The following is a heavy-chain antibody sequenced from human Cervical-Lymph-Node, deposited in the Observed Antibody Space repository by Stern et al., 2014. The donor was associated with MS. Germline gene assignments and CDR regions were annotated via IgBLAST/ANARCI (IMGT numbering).Heavy chain of an antibody. Sequence: VQLVESGGGLVKPGGSLRLSCAASGFTFSSYSMNWVRQAPGKGLEWVSSISSSSSYIYYADSVKGRFTISRDNAKNSLYLQMNSLRAEDTAVYYCARRDGYNDPPLDYWGQGTLVTVSS. J-gene: IGHJ4*02. CDR2: ISSSSSYI. CDR3: ARRDGYNDPPLDY. D-gene: IGHD5-24*01. CDR1: GFTFSSYS. V-gene: IGHV3-21*01.